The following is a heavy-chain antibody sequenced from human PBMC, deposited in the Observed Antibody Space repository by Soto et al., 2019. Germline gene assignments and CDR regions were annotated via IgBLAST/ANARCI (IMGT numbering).Heavy chain of an antibody. V-gene: IGHV1-69*13. Sequence: SVKVSCKASGGTFSSYAISWVRQAPGQGLEWMGGIIPIFGTANYAQKFQGRVTITADESTSTAYMELSSLRSEDTAVYYCASSGPLYYDFWSGDYGMDVWGQGTTVT. CDR1: GGTFSSYA. CDR2: IIPIFGTA. D-gene: IGHD3-3*01. CDR3: ASSGPLYYDFWSGDYGMDV. J-gene: IGHJ6*02.